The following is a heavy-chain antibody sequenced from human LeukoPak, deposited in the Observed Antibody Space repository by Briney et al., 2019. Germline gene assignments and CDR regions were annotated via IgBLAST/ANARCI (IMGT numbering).Heavy chain of an antibody. Sequence: HWASVKVSCKASGYTFTSYYMHWVRQAPGQGLEWMGIINPSGGSTSCAQKFQGRVTMTRDTSTSTVYMELSSLRSEDTAVYYCARSSRSNILTGYYKVAGRRGFDYWGQGTLVTVSS. V-gene: IGHV1-46*01. CDR1: GYTFTSYY. CDR3: ARSSRSNILTGYYKVAGRRGFDY. D-gene: IGHD3-9*01. CDR2: INPSGGST. J-gene: IGHJ4*02.